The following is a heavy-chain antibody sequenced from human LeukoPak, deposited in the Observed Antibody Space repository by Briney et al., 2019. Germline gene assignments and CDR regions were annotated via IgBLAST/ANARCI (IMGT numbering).Heavy chain of an antibody. V-gene: IGHV3-33*01. CDR2: IWYDGSNK. J-gene: IGHJ4*02. CDR1: GFTFSSYG. D-gene: IGHD4-17*01. CDR3: ARDLPYGDYAFDY. Sequence: GRSLRLSCAASGFTFSSYGMHWVRQAPGKGLEGVAVIWYDGSNKYYADSVKGRFTISRDNSKNTLYLQMNSLRAEDTAVYYCARDLPYGDYAFDYWGQGTLVTVSS.